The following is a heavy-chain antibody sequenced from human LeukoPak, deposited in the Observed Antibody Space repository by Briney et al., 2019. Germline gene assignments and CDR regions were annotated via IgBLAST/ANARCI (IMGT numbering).Heavy chain of an antibody. J-gene: IGHJ4*02. CDR3: AREGYYDSSGYFDY. D-gene: IGHD3-22*01. CDR2: INWNGGST. V-gene: IGHV3-20*04. Sequence: PGGSLRLSWAASGFTFDDYGMSWVRQAPGKGLEWVSGINWNGGSTGYADSVKGRFTISRDNAKNSLYLQMNSLRAEDTALYYCAREGYYDSSGYFDYWGQGTLVTVSS. CDR1: GFTFDDYG.